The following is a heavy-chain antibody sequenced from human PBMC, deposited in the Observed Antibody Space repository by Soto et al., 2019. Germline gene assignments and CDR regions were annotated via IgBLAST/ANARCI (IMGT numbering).Heavy chain of an antibody. CDR2: IYYSGAT. V-gene: IGHV4-31*03. Sequence: QVQLQESGPGLVKPSQTLSLTCTVSGGSISSGGYYWSWIRQHPGKGLEWIGYIYYSGATYYNPSLKGRVTISVDTSKNQFSLKLSAVTAADTAVYYCARGGLGYCSGGSCYSAELSRYYYGMDVWGQGTTGTVSS. CDR3: ARGGLGYCSGGSCYSAELSRYYYGMDV. J-gene: IGHJ6*02. D-gene: IGHD2-15*01. CDR1: GGSISSGGYY.